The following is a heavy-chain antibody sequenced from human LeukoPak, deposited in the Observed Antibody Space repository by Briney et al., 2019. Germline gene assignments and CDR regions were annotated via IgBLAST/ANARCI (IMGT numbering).Heavy chain of an antibody. D-gene: IGHD4-11*01. J-gene: IGHJ4*02. CDR3: VRAEINDYSRY. Sequence: SETLSLTCAVYGGSFSGYYWSWIRQPPGKGPEWIGEINHSGSTNYNPSLKSRVTISVDTSKNQFSLKLSSVTAADTAVYYCVRAEINDYSRYWGQGIPVIVSS. CDR1: GGSFSGYY. V-gene: IGHV4-34*01. CDR2: INHSGST.